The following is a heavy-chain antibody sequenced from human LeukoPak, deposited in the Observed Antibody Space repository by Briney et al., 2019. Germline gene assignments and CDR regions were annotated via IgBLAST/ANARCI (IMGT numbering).Heavy chain of an antibody. D-gene: IGHD2-2*01. Sequence: ASVKVSCKVSGYTLTELSMHWVRQAPGEGLEWMGGFDPEDGETIYAQKFQGRVTMTEDTSTDTAYMELSSLRSEDTAVYYCATAERLGYCSSTSCYLAPWGQGTLVTVSS. V-gene: IGHV1-24*01. CDR1: GYTLTELS. J-gene: IGHJ5*02. CDR3: ATAERLGYCSSTSCYLAP. CDR2: FDPEDGET.